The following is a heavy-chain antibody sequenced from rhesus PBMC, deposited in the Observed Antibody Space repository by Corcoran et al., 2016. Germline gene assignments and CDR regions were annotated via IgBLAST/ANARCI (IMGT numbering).Heavy chain of an antibody. Sequence: QVPLVQSGAGVKKPGSSVRVSCKASGYTFTDYYMPWVRPAPRQGHEGGGGPTRTKRQTTYEVKCQVNVTVTKNPATSTAYMERSLLGSEDTAVYYCARAPEWLLRVYFDYGGQGVLVTVSS. V-gene: IGHV1S2*01. D-gene: IGHD2-21*01. J-gene: IGHJ4*01. CDR1: GYTFTDYY. CDR3: ARAPEWLLRVYFDY. CDR2: PTRTKRQT.